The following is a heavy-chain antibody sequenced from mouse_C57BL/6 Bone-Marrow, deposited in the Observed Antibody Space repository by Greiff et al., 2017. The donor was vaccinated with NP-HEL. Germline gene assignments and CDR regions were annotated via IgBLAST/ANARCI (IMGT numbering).Heavy chain of an antibody. J-gene: IGHJ3*01. D-gene: IGHD1-1*01. CDR2: INPYNGGT. CDR1: GYTFTDYY. Sequence: VQLQQSGPVLVKPGASVKMSCKASGYTFTDYYMNWVKQSHGKSLEWIGVINPYNGGTSYNQKFKGKATLTVDKSSSTAYMELNSLTSEDSAVYYCARRDYITTVVERSWFAYWGQGTLVTVSA. V-gene: IGHV1-19*01. CDR3: ARRDYITTVVERSWFAY.